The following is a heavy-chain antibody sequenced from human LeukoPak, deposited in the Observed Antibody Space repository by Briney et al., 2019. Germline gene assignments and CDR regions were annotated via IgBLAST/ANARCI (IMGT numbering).Heavy chain of an antibody. J-gene: IGHJ4*02. Sequence: GGSLRLSCAASGFTFSDAWMSWVRQAPGKGLEWVGRIKSKTDGGTTDYAAPVKGRFTISRDDSKNTLYVQMNSLKTEDTAVYYCTTDARIRSIGYWGQGTLVTVSS. D-gene: IGHD2-21*01. CDR1: GFTFSDAW. CDR3: TTDARIRSIGY. CDR2: IKSKTDGGTT. V-gene: IGHV3-15*01.